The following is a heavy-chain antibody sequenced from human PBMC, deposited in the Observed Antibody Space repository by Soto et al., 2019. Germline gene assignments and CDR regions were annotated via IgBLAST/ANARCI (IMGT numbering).Heavy chain of an antibody. Sequence: GESLKISCTGSGYSLIDYWIAWVRQMPGNGLEWVGIGYPGHSDIRLSPSFEGQVTISADKSINTAYLQWSSLRASATAMYYCARVALGSSAYDAFDIWGQGGRV. CDR1: GYSLIDYW. CDR2: GYPGHSDI. CDR3: ARVALGSSAYDAFDI. J-gene: IGHJ3*02. V-gene: IGHV5-51*01. D-gene: IGHD7-27*01.